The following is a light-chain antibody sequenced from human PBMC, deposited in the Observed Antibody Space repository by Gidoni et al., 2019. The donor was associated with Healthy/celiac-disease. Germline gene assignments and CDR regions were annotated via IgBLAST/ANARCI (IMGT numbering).Light chain of an antibody. V-gene: IGKV3-20*01. CDR2: GAS. Sequence: EIVLTHSPGTLSLSPGERATLSCRASQSVSSSYLAWYQQKPGQAPRLLIYGASSRATGIPDRFSGSGSGTDFTLTISRLEPEDVAVYYCQQYGSSPFTFXPXTKVDIK. CDR1: QSVSSSY. CDR3: QQYGSSPFT. J-gene: IGKJ3*01.